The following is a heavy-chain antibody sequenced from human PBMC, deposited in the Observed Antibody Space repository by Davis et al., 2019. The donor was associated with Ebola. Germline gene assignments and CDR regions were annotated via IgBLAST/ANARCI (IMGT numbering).Heavy chain of an antibody. D-gene: IGHD3-22*01. CDR3: ARLPDRSGYQYFFDY. Sequence: GESLKISCKASGYDFSNFWIAWVRQMPGKGLEWMGIIYPGDSDTRYSPSFQGQVTISADKSISTAYLQWSSLKASDTAMYYCARLPDRSGYQYFFDYWGQGTLVTVSS. CDR2: IYPGDSDT. J-gene: IGHJ4*02. V-gene: IGHV5-51*01. CDR1: GYDFSNFW.